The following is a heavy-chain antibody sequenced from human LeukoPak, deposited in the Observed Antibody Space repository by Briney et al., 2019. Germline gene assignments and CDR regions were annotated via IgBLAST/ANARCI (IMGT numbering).Heavy chain of an antibody. J-gene: IGHJ4*02. Sequence: PSETLSLTCSVSGYSISSDYYWGWIRQPPGKGLEWIGNFYHSGNTYYNPSLKSRVTISVDTSKNQFSLMLSSVTAADTAVYFCTRDSSGYDWFYDYWGQGTLVTVSS. CDR3: TRDSSGYDWFYDY. CDR2: FYHSGNT. V-gene: IGHV4-38-2*02. CDR1: GYSISSDYY. D-gene: IGHD5-12*01.